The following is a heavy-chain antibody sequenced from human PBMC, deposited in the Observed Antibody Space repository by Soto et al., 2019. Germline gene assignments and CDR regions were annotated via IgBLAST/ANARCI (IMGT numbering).Heavy chain of an antibody. CDR1: GGSFTDYK. CDR2: IRHNGDT. J-gene: IGHJ5*02. D-gene: IGHD4-17*01. Sequence: QVQLRQWGAGLLKPSETLSLTCVVSGGSFTDYKWTWIRQSPEKGREWIGEIRHNGDTDSKPSLRSRLTMSLDTSKNQFSLHLSSVTSADTAVYFCAGGPDYGDYDAWGQGTLVTVSS. CDR3: AGGPDYGDYDA. V-gene: IGHV4-34*01.